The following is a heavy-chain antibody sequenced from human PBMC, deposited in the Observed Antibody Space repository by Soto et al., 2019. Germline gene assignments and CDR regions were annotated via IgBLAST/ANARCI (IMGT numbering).Heavy chain of an antibody. J-gene: IGHJ5*02. Sequence: ASVKVSCKASGYTFTSYAMHWVRQAPGQRLEWMGWINAGNGNTKYSQKFQGRVTITRDTSASTAYMELSSLRSEDTAVYYCARLYGDYAFNWFDPWGQGTLVTVSS. V-gene: IGHV1-3*01. CDR3: ARLYGDYAFNWFDP. CDR2: INAGNGNT. CDR1: GYTFTSYA. D-gene: IGHD4-17*01.